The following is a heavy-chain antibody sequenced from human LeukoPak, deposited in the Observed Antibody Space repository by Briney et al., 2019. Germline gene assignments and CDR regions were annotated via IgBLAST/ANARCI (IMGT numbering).Heavy chain of an antibody. V-gene: IGHV4-59*01. D-gene: IGHD5-24*01. CDR1: GGSISGYY. CDR3: AKDEMSWVLDY. CDR2: VYYTGNT. Sequence: SETLSLTCTVSGGSISGYYWSWIRQPPGKGLEWIGFVYYTGNTNYNPSLKSRVTISVDTSRNQFSLKLTSATAAATAVYYCAKDEMSWVLDYWGQGTLVTVST. J-gene: IGHJ4*02.